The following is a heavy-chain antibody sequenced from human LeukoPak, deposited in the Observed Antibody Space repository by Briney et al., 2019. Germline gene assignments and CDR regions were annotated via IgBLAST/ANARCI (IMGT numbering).Heavy chain of an antibody. CDR1: GGSFSGHY. D-gene: IGHD3-3*01. Sequence: SETLSLTCAVYGGSFSGHYWSWIRQPPGKGLEWIGEINHSGSTNYNPSLESRVTISVDTSKNHFTLKLSSVNAADTAVYYCASGQYYDLWSGYYVDWGQGTLVTVSA. CDR3: ASGQYYDLWSGYYVD. V-gene: IGHV4-34*01. J-gene: IGHJ4*02. CDR2: INHSGST.